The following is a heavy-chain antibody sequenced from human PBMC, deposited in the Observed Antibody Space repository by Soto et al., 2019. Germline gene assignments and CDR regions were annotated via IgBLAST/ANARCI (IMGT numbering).Heavy chain of an antibody. CDR1: GASISRSPYH. CDR3: ASQGAPEGFFSYYYDMDV. D-gene: IGHD3-3*01. Sequence: QLQLQESGPGLVKPSETLSPTCTVSGASISRSPYHWAWIRQPPGKGLEWIGSIYFSGNCYYNPARTSRVTRSVDTSKNQFSLKLSSVTAADTAVYYCASQGAPEGFFSYYYDMDVWGKGTAVTVSS. CDR2: IYFSGNC. J-gene: IGHJ6*03. V-gene: IGHV4-39*01.